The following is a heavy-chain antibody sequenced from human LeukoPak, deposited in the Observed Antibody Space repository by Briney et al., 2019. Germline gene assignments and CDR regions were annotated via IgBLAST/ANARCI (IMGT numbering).Heavy chain of an antibody. Sequence: ASVTISCKVSGYTFTYYYIHWVPQAHGKGHGWMGLVDPEDRETIDAEKFQGRVTITADTSTDTAYMELSSLRSEDTAVYYCAAGVVIPNYWGQGTLVTVSS. CDR2: VDPEDRET. D-gene: IGHD3-3*01. CDR3: AAGVVIPNY. V-gene: IGHV1-69-2*01. J-gene: IGHJ4*02. CDR1: GYTFTYYY.